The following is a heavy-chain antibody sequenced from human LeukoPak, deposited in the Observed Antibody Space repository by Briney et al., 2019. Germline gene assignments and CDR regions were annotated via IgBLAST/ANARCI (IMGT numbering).Heavy chain of an antibody. CDR1: GYSFTSYW. D-gene: IGHD6-13*01. V-gene: IGHV5-51*01. CDR3: ARHWGSSSWTDYFDY. CDR2: IYPGDSDT. Sequence: GESLKISCKGSGYSFTSYWIGWVRQMPGKGLEWMGIIYPGDSDTRYSPSFQGQVTISADKSISTAYLQWSSLKASDTAMYYCARHWGSSSWTDYFDYWGQGTLVTVSS. J-gene: IGHJ4*02.